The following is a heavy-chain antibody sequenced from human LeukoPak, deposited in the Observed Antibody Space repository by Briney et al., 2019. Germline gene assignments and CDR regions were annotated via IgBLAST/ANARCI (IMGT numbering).Heavy chain of an antibody. CDR3: AGSGGLANTGAVFAY. Sequence: PSGTLSLTCAVSGGSISSSNWWSWVRPPPGKGLEGIGEIYHSGSINYNPSLKSRVTISVDTSRNQFSMKLNSVTAADTAVYYCAGSGGLANTGAVFAYWGQGTLVTVSS. V-gene: IGHV4-4*02. CDR1: GGSISSSNW. D-gene: IGHD3-10*01. J-gene: IGHJ4*02. CDR2: IYHSGSI.